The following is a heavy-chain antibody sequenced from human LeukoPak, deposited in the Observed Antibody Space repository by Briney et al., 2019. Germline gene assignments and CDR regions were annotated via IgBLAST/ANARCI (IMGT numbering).Heavy chain of an antibody. CDR2: FDPEDGET. CDR1: GYTLTELS. J-gene: IGHJ3*02. Sequence: ASVKVSCKVSGYTLTELSMHWVRQAPGKGLEWMGGFDPEDGETIYAQKFQGRVTMTTDTSTSTAYMELRSLRSDDTAVYYCARATSSGWYGGDAFDIWGQGTMVTVSS. V-gene: IGHV1-24*01. CDR3: ARATSSGWYGGDAFDI. D-gene: IGHD6-19*01.